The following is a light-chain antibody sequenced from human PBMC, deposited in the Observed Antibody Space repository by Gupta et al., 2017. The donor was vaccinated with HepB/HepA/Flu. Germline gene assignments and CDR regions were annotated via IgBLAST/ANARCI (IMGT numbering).Light chain of an antibody. Sequence: QSALTQPASVSGSPGQSITISCTGTSSDIGVYDFVSWYQQHPGKAPKLMIYDVNNRPSGVSNRFSGSKSGNTASLTISGLQAEDEADYYCTSYTSSSKYVFGTGTKVTVL. CDR2: DVN. J-gene: IGLJ1*01. CDR1: SSDIGVYDF. V-gene: IGLV2-14*03. CDR3: TSYTSSSKYV.